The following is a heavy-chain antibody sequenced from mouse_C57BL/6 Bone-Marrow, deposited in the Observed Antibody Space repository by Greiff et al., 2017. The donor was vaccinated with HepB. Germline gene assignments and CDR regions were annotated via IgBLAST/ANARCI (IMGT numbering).Heavy chain of an antibody. J-gene: IGHJ3*01. D-gene: IGHD2-2*01. Sequence: QVQLQHSGPELVKPGASVKISCKASGYAFSSSWMNWVKQRPGKGLEWIGRIYPGDGDTNYNGKFKGKATLTADKSSSTAYMQLSSLTSEDSAVYFCARWGVTTRAWFAYWGQGTLVTVSA. CDR2: IYPGDGDT. CDR3: ARWGVTTRAWFAY. V-gene: IGHV1-82*01. CDR1: GYAFSSSW.